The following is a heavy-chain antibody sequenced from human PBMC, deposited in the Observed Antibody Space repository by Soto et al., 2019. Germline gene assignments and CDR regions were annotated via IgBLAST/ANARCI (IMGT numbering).Heavy chain of an antibody. J-gene: IGHJ5*02. D-gene: IGHD2-2*01. V-gene: IGHV4-30-4*01. Sequence: QVQLQESGPGLVKPSQTLSLTCTVSGGSISSGDYYWSWIRQPPGKGLEGIGYIYYSGSTYYNPSLKSRVTISVGTSKNQFSLKLSSVTAADTAVYYCARATIVLVPAAMVSHRFDPWGQGTLVTVSS. CDR2: IYYSGST. CDR1: GGSISSGDYY. CDR3: ARATIVLVPAAMVSHRFDP.